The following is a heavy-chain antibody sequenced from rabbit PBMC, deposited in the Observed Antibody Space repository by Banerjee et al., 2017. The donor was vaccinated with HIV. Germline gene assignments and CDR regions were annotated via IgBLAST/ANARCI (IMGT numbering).Heavy chain of an antibody. CDR3: ARDLAGVIGWNFNL. Sequence: QEQLEESGGDLVMPGTSLTLTCTASGIDFSSYYYMCWVRQAPGKGLEWIACIDVGSNGNTYYASWAKGRFTISKTSSTTVTLQMTSLTAADTATYLCARDLAGVIGWNFNLWGPGTLVTVS. CDR2: IDVGSNGNT. D-gene: IGHD4-1*01. CDR1: GIDFSSYYY. V-gene: IGHV1S45*01. J-gene: IGHJ4*01.